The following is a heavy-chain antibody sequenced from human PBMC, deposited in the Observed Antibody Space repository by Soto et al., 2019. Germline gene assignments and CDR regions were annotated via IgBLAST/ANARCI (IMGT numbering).Heavy chain of an antibody. CDR3: ARHHGPTTSENWFDP. D-gene: IGHD5-12*01. Sequence: ASVKVSCKASGYTFFTYDISWVRQAPAQGLEWMGWISTYSGDTKYAQKFQGRVTMTTDTSTTTAYPELRSLRSDDTAVYYCARHHGPTTSENWFDPWGQGTLVTVSS. V-gene: IGHV1-18*01. J-gene: IGHJ5*02. CDR1: GYTFFTYD. CDR2: ISTYSGDT.